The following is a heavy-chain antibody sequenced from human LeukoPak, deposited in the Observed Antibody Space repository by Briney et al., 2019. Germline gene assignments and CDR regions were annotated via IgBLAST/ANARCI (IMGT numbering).Heavy chain of an antibody. CDR3: ARDGYYYDSSGYYLHY. J-gene: IGHJ4*02. Sequence: ASVKVSCKASGYTFTSYYMHWVRQAPGQGLEWMGIIKPSGGSTNYAQKFQGRVTMTRDMSTSTAYMELRSLRSDDTAVYYCARDGYYYDSSGYYLHYWGQGTLVTVSS. V-gene: IGHV1-46*01. CDR1: GYTFTSYY. D-gene: IGHD3-22*01. CDR2: IKPSGGST.